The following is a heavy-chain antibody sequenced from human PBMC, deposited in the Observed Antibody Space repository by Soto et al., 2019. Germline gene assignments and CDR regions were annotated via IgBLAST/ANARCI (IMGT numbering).Heavy chain of an antibody. Sequence: PSETLSLTCTVSGGSISSGGYYWSWIRQHPGKGLEWIGYIYYSGSTYYNPSLKSRVTISVGTSKNQFSLKLSSVTAADTAVYYCARYGFHVLRFLEWPPLGRENYYYGMDVWGQGTTVTVSS. V-gene: IGHV4-31*03. D-gene: IGHD3-3*01. J-gene: IGHJ6*02. CDR1: GGSISSGGYY. CDR3: ARYGFHVLRFLEWPPLGRENYYYGMDV. CDR2: IYYSGST.